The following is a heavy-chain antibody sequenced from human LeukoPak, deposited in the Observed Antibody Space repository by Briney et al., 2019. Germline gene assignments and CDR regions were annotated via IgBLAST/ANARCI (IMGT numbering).Heavy chain of an antibody. CDR2: ITSSSSTI. CDR1: GFTFSSSD. CDR3: ATGEYYFDF. J-gene: IGHJ4*02. Sequence: GGSLRLSCAASGFTFSSSDMNWVRQAPGKGLEWVSYITSSSSTICYADSVKGRFTISRDNSKNTLYLQMSSLRAEDTALYYCATGEYYFDFWGQGTLVTISS. V-gene: IGHV3-48*01. D-gene: IGHD3-16*01.